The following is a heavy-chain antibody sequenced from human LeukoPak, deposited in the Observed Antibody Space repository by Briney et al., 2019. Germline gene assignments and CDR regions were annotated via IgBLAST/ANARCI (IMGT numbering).Heavy chain of an antibody. J-gene: IGHJ6*03. V-gene: IGHV3-23*01. CDR3: ARQPYFYYYLDV. CDR1: GFAFNNDA. Sequence: GGSLRLSCAASGFAFNNDAMTWVRQPPGKGLEWVSTIVGDSTIEYYADSVKGRFNISSDNSKTMLFLHMNSLRAEDTAIYYCARQPYFYYYLDVWGKGTTVTVTS. CDR2: IVGDSTIE. D-gene: IGHD5-18*01.